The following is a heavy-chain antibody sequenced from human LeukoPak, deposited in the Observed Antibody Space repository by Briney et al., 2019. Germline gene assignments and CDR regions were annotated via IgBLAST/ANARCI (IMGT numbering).Heavy chain of an antibody. CDR3: AAFTYYYDSSGYYRY. CDR1: GFTFSSYE. J-gene: IGHJ4*02. D-gene: IGHD3-22*01. Sequence: GGSLRLSCAASGFTFSSYEMNWVRQAPGKGLEWVSYISSSGSTIYYADSVKGRFTISRDNSKNTLYLQMNSLRAEDTAVYYCAAFTYYYDSSGYYRYWGQGTLVTVSS. V-gene: IGHV3-48*03. CDR2: ISSSGSTI.